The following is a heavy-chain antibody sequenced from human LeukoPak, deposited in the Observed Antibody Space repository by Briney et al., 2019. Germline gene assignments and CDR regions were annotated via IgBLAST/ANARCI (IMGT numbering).Heavy chain of an antibody. CDR3: ARDASGSPDC. Sequence: ASVTVSCTASGYTFTSYGISWVRQAPGQGLEWMGWISAYNGNTNYAQKFQGRVTMTTDTSTSTAYMELRSLRSDDTAVYYCARDASGSPDCWGQGTLVTVSS. V-gene: IGHV1-18*01. CDR1: GYTFTSYG. D-gene: IGHD1-26*01. J-gene: IGHJ4*02. CDR2: ISAYNGNT.